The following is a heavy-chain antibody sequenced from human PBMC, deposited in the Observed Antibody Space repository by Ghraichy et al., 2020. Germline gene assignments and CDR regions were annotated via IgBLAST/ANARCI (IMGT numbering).Heavy chain of an antibody. V-gene: IGHV4-59*01. CDR3: ARGGIDSSGYTRGDYFDY. CDR1: GGSISTYY. J-gene: IGHJ4*02. CDR2: IHYSGTT. Sequence: SETLSLTCTVSGGSISTYYWSWLRQPPGKGLEWIGYIHYSGTTNYNPSLKSRVTISLDTSKKQFSLKLSSVTAADTAVYYCARGGIDSSGYTRGDYFDYWGQGTLVTVSS. D-gene: IGHD3-22*01.